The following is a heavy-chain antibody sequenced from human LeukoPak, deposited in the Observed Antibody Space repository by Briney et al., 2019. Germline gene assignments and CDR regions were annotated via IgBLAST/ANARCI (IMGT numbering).Heavy chain of an antibody. Sequence: SETLSLTCTVSGGSISSSSYYWGWIRQPPGKGLEWIGSIYYSGGTYYNPSLKSRVTISVDTSKNQFSLKLSSVTAADTAVYYCARHPMTKYSSSWHSENYYFDYWGQGTLVTVSS. D-gene: IGHD6-13*01. CDR2: IYYSGGT. J-gene: IGHJ4*02. CDR3: ARHPMTKYSSSWHSENYYFDY. CDR1: GGSISSSSYY. V-gene: IGHV4-39*01.